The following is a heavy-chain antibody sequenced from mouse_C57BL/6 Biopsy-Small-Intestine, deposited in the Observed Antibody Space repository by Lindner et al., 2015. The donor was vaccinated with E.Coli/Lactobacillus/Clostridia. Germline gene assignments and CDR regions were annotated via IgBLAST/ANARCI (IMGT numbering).Heavy chain of an antibody. CDR2: IYPGDGDT. CDR1: GYAFSSSW. J-gene: IGHJ4*01. V-gene: IGHV1-82*01. Sequence: VQLQESGPELVKPGASVKISCKASGYAFSSSWMNWVKQRPGKGLEWIGRIYPGDGDTNYNGKFKGKATLTADKSSSTAHMELLSLTSEDFAVYYCARWGYGSSPFDYWGQGTSVTVSS. D-gene: IGHD1-1*01. CDR3: ARWGYGSSPFDY.